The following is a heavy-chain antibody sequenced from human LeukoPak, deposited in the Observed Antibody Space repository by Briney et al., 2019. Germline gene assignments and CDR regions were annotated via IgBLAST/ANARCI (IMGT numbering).Heavy chain of an antibody. CDR3: ARDLYCSSTSCYFGYYYYGMDV. Sequence: GASVKVSCKASGYTFTSYYMHWVRQAPGQGLEWMGLINPSGGSTSYAQKFQGRVTMTRDTSTSTVYMELSSLRSEDTAVYYCARDLYCSSTSCYFGYYYYGMDVWGQGTTVTVSS. V-gene: IGHV1-46*01. CDR2: INPSGGST. J-gene: IGHJ6*02. D-gene: IGHD2-2*01. CDR1: GYTFTSYY.